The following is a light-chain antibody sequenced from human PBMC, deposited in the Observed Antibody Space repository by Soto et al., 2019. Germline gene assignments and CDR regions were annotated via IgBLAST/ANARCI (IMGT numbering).Light chain of an antibody. J-gene: IGKJ1*01. CDR3: QQSYDTPWT. CDR1: QSITNY. Sequence: DIQVTQSPSSLSASVGDRVTITCRASQSITNYLNWYQQKPGKTPNLLIYAATSLQSGVPSRFSGSGSGTDFTLTISSLQPEDFATYYCQQSYDTPWTFGQGTKVDIK. V-gene: IGKV1-39*01. CDR2: AAT.